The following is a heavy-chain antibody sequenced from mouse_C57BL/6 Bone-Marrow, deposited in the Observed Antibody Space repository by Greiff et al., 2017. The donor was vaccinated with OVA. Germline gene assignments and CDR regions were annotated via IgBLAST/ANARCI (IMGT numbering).Heavy chain of an antibody. CDR1: GFNIKDDY. J-gene: IGHJ2*01. Sequence: VQLQQSGAELVRPGASVKLSCTASGFNIKDDYMHWVKQRPEQGLEWIGWIDPENGDTEYASKFQGKGTITAETSSNTAYLQVRSLTSEDTAVYYCTTCTTGVADYWGQGTTLTVSS. CDR3: TTCTTGVADY. V-gene: IGHV14-4*01. D-gene: IGHD2-14*01. CDR2: IDPENGDT.